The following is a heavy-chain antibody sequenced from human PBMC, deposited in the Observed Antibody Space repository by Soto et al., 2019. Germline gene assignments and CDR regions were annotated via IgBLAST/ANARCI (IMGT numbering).Heavy chain of an antibody. CDR1: SGSISSSNW. D-gene: IGHD3-16*01. CDR2: IYHSGST. V-gene: IGHV4-4*02. CDR3: ASKRVNYDYIWTPYFDY. Sequence: QVQLQEAGPGLVKPSGTLSLTCAVSSGSISSSNWWSWVRQPPGKGLEWIGEIYHSGSTNYNPSLKSRVTLSVDKSKNQFSLKRSSVTAADTAVYYCASKRVNYDYIWTPYFDYWGQGTLVIVS. J-gene: IGHJ4*02.